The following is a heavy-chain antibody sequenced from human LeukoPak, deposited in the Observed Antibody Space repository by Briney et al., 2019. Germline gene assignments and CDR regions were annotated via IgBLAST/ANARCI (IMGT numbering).Heavy chain of an antibody. CDR3: ARSPYSSSPFDY. CDR2: IYYSGST. CDR1: GGSISSSSYY. V-gene: IGHV4-39*01. J-gene: IGHJ4*02. D-gene: IGHD6-13*01. Sequence: SETLSLTCTVSGGSISSSSYYWGWIRQPPGKGLEWIGSIYYSGSTYYNPSLKSRVTISVDTSKNQFSLKLSTVTAANTAVDYCARSPYSSSPFDYWGQGTLVTVSS.